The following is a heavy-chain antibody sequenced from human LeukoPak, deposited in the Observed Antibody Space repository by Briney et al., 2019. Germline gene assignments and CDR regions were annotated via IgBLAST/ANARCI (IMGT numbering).Heavy chain of an antibody. V-gene: IGHV3-74*01. D-gene: IGHD2-2*02. Sequence: GGSLRLSCAASGFTFNAYWMHWVRQAPGKGLVWVSHITSDGSDTTYADSVKGRFTMSRDNAKNTLYLQMNGLRAEDTAVYYCARDAKYTPDYWGQGTLVTVSS. CDR3: ARDAKYTPDY. J-gene: IGHJ4*02. CDR2: ITSDGSDT. CDR1: GFTFNAYW.